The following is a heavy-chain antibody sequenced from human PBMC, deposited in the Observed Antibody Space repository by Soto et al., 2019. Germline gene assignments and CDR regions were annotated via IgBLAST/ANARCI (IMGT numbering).Heavy chain of an antibody. D-gene: IGHD6-13*01. CDR3: ARDRKNLYSPREYYYYGMDV. J-gene: IGHJ6*02. CDR2: ISAYNGNT. CDR1: GYTFTSYG. Sequence: QVQLVQSGAEVKKPGASVKVSCKAFGYTFTSYGISWVRQAPGQGLEWMGWISAYNGNTNYAQKLQGRVTMTTDTSTSTAYMELRSLRSDDTAVYYCARDRKNLYSPREYYYYGMDVWGQGTTVTVSS. V-gene: IGHV1-18*01.